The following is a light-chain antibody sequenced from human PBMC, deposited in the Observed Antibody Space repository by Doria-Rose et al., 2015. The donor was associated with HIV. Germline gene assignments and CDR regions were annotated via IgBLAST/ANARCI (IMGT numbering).Light chain of an antibody. J-gene: IGKJ1*01. CDR3: QESYSTPGT. V-gene: IGKV1-39*01. CDR1: QSISSY. CDR2: AAS. Sequence: DIQMTQSPSSLSASVGDRVTITCRASQSISSYLNWYQQKPGKAPKLLIYAASSLQSGVPSRFRGSGSGTDFTLTISSPQPEDFATYYCQESYSTPGTFGQGTKVDIK.